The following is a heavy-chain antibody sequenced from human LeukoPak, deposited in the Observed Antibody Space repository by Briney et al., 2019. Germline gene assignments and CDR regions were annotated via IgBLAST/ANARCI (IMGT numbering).Heavy chain of an antibody. CDR1: GGSISSSSYY. Sequence: PSETLSLTCTVSGGSISSSSYYWGWIRQPPGKGLEWIGSIYYSGSTYYNPSLKSRVTISVDTSKNQFSLKLSSVTAADTAVYYCARGLLGGSYFPFFDYWGQGALVTVSS. V-gene: IGHV4-39*07. CDR3: ARGLLGGSYFPFFDY. J-gene: IGHJ4*02. D-gene: IGHD1-26*01. CDR2: IYYSGST.